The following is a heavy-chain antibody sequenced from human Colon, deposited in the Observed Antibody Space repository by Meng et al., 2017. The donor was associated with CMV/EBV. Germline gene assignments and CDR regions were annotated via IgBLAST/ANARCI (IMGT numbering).Heavy chain of an antibody. CDR3: VRDGGYYETSGYPVGLDY. Sequence: GESLKISCVVSGFTFNSYEMNWVRQAPGKGLEWVTFIGYDGTNKFYADSVKGRFTISRDNSRDSLYLQMSSLRAEDTALYYCVRDGGYYETSGYPVGLDYWGQGTLVTVSS. CDR2: IGYDGTNK. D-gene: IGHD3-22*01. J-gene: IGHJ4*02. V-gene: IGHV3-33*08. CDR1: GFTFNSYE.